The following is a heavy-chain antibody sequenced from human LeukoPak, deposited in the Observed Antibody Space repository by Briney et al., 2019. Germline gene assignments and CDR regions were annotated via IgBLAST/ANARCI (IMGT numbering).Heavy chain of an antibody. V-gene: IGHV3-23*01. D-gene: IGHD1-26*01. J-gene: IGHJ4*02. CDR1: GFTFSSYA. CDR3: AGGELLRNGGH. Sequence: GGSLRLSCAASGFTFSSYAMSWVRQARGKGLEGVSVISGSGGSTYYADSVKGRFTISRDNSKNTLYLQMNSLRDEDTAVYYCAGGELLRNGGHWGQGTLVTVSS. CDR2: ISGSGGST.